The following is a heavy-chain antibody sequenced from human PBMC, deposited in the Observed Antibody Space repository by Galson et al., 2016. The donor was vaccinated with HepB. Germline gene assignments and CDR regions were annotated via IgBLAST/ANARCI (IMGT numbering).Heavy chain of an antibody. CDR1: GGSISSGGYY. CDR3: ARGGGAGDWFDP. V-gene: IGHV4-31*03. CDR2: IYYSGST. Sequence: TLSLTCTVSGGSISSGGYYWSWIRQHPGKGLEWIGYIYYSGSTYYNPSLKSRVTISVDTSKNQFSLKLSSVTAADTAVYYCARGGGAGDWFDPWGQGTLVTVSS. J-gene: IGHJ5*02. D-gene: IGHD1-26*01.